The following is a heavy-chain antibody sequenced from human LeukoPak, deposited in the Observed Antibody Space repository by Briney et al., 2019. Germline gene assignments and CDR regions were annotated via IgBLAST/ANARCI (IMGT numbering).Heavy chain of an antibody. CDR2: IDPSGTT. CDR1: GGSFSGNY. V-gene: IGHV4-34*01. D-gene: IGHD3-10*01. J-gene: IGHJ6*03. Sequence: SETLSLTCAIYGGSFSGNYWSWIRQPPGKGLEWIGEIDPSGTTNYNPSLKSRVTISGDTSKNRFSLNLTSVTAADTAVYYCAGDTDDYSYMDVWGKGTTVTVSS. CDR3: AGDTDDYSYMDV.